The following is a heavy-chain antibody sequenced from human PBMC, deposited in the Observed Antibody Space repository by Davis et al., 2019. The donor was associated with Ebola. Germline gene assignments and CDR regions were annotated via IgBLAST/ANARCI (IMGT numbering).Heavy chain of an antibody. D-gene: IGHD3-16*01. CDR2: IWYDGSNK. Sequence: GGSLRLSCAASGFTFSSYGMHWVRQAPGKGLEWVAVIWYDGSNKYYADSVKGRFTISRDNAKNSLYLQMNSLRAEDTALYYCAKDMGYVYYGMDVWGQGTTVTVSS. J-gene: IGHJ6*02. V-gene: IGHV3-33*03. CDR1: GFTFSSYG. CDR3: AKDMGYVYYGMDV.